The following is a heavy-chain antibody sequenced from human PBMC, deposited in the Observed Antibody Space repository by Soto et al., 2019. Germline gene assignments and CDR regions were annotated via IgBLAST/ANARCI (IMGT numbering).Heavy chain of an antibody. CDR3: ARDHFSGYSY. D-gene: IGHD3-22*01. CDR2: ISWNSGSI. J-gene: IGHJ4*02. CDR1: GFTFDDYA. V-gene: IGHV3-9*01. Sequence: EVQLVESGGGLVQPGRSLRLSCAASGFTFDDYAMHWVRQAPGKGLEWVSGISWNSGSIGYADSVKGRFTISRDNAKNSLYLQMNSLRAEDTAVYYCARDHFSGYSYWGQGTLVTVSS.